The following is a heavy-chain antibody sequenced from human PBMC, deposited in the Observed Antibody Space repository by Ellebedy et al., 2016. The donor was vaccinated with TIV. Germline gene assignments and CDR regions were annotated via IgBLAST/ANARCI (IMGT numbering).Heavy chain of an antibody. V-gene: IGHV4-59*11. Sequence: MPSETLSLTCTVSGESIIRRYWSWIRQSPGRGLEWIGYIAYGGDTNSNPSLKSRVTMSLETSRNQFSLKLRSVTAADTAVYYCARNPGVFQHYYYMDVWGKGTTVTVSS. J-gene: IGHJ6*03. CDR3: ARNPGVFQHYYYMDV. CDR2: IAYGGDT. CDR1: GESIIRRY. D-gene: IGHD3-3*01.